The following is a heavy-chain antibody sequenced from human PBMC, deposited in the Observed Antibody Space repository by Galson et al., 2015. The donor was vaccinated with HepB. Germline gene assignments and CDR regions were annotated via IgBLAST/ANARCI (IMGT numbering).Heavy chain of an antibody. Sequence: SLRLSCAASGFTFSSYSMNWVRQAPGKGLEWVSSISSSSSYIYYADSVKGRFTISRDNAKNSLYLQMNSLRAEDTAVYYCARDFLLRHFDYWGQGTLVTVSS. D-gene: IGHD2-15*01. CDR2: ISSSSSYI. V-gene: IGHV3-21*01. CDR1: GFTFSSYS. J-gene: IGHJ4*02. CDR3: ARDFLLRHFDY.